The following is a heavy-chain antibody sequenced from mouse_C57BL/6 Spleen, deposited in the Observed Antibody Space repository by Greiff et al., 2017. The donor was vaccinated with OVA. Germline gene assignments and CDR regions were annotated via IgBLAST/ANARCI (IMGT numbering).Heavy chain of an antibody. CDR1: GYTFTDYY. Sequence: EVQLQQSGPELVKPGASVKISCKASGYTFTDYYMNWVKQSHGKSLEWIGDINPNNGGTSYNQKFKGKATLTVDKSSSTAYMELRSLTSEDSAVYYCARPLLYYGSSSLDYWGQGTTLTVSS. D-gene: IGHD1-1*01. V-gene: IGHV1-26*01. J-gene: IGHJ2*01. CDR3: ARPLLYYGSSSLDY. CDR2: INPNNGGT.